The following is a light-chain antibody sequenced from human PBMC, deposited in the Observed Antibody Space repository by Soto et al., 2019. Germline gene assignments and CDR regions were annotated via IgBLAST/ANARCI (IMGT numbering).Light chain of an antibody. CDR3: QQYYSYPPLT. CDR1: QGISSY. Sequence: AIRMTQSPSSLSASTGDRVTITCRASQGISSYLAWYQQKPGKAPKLLIYAASTLQSGVPSRFSGSGSGTAVILTISCLQSEDFATYYCQQYYSYPPLTFGGGTKVEIK. V-gene: IGKV1-8*01. CDR2: AAS. J-gene: IGKJ4*01.